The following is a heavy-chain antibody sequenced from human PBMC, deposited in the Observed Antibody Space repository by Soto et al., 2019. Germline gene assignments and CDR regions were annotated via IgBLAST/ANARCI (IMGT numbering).Heavy chain of an antibody. CDR2: IYNSGTT. D-gene: IGHD3-10*01. CDR1: GGSISSGGYY. V-gene: IGHV4-31*03. CDR3: ARGPVGMCYFDY. Sequence: QVQLQESGPGLVKPSQTLSLTCTVSGGSISSGGYYWSWIRQHPGKGLEWIGYIYNSGTTNYNPSLKSRVAISVDTSKNQFSLNLSSVTAADTAVYHCARGPVGMCYFDYWGQGTLVTVSS. J-gene: IGHJ4*02.